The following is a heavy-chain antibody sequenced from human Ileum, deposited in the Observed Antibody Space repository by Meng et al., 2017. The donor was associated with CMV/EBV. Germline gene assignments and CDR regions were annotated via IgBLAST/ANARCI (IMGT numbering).Heavy chain of an antibody. V-gene: IGHV4-39*01. CDR3: ARRDFIDWFDP. CDR1: GGSISSSNYY. J-gene: IGHJ5*02. Sequence: TCTVSGGSISSSNYYWGWIRQPPGKGLEYIGSIYYRGSTYYSPSLKSRVTISVDTSKNQFSLKLSSVTAADTAVYYCARRDFIDWFDPWGQGTLVTVSS. D-gene: IGHD3-3*01. CDR2: IYYRGST.